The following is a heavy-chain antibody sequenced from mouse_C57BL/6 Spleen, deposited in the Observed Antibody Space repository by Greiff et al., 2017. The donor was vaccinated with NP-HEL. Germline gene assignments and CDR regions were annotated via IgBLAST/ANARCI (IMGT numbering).Heavy chain of an antibody. J-gene: IGHJ4*01. CDR3: AIYYSNYVDYAMDD. Sequence: QVQLKESGPGLVAPSQSLSITCTVSGFSLTSYGVDWVRQSPGKGLEWLGVIWGVGSTNYNSALKSRLSISKDNSKSQVFLKMNSLQTDDTAMDYCAIYYSNYVDYAMDDWGQGTSVTVSS. CDR1: GFSLTSYG. V-gene: IGHV2-6*01. D-gene: IGHD2-5*01. CDR2: IWGVGST.